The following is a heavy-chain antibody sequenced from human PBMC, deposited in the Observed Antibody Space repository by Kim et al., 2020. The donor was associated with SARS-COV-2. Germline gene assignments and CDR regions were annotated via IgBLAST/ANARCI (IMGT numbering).Heavy chain of an antibody. V-gene: IGHV7-4-1*02. CDR3: ASQSIFGVVTGNWFDP. CDR2: INTNTGNP. J-gene: IGHJ5*02. Sequence: ASVKVSCKASGYTFTSYAMNWVRQAPGQGLEWMGWINTNTGNPTYAQGFTGRFVFSLDTSVSTAYLQISSLKAEDTAVYYCASQSIFGVVTGNWFDPWGQGTLVTVSS. CDR1: GYTFTSYA. D-gene: IGHD3-3*01.